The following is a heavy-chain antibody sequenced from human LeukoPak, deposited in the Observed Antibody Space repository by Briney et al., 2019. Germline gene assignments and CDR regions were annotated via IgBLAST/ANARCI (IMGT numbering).Heavy chain of an antibody. V-gene: IGHV1-69*13. D-gene: IGHD3-22*01. J-gene: IGHJ4*02. CDR2: IIPIFGTA. Sequence: SVKVSCKASGGTFSSYAISWVRQAPGQGLEWMGGIIPIFGTANYAQKFQGRVTITADESTSTAYMELSSLRSEDTAVYYCARGSTYYYDSSGYAYWGQGTLVTVSS. CDR1: GGTFSSYA. CDR3: ARGSTYYYDSSGYAY.